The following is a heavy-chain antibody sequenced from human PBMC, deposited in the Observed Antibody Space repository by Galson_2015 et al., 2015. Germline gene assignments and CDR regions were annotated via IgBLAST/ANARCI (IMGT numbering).Heavy chain of an antibody. D-gene: IGHD3-22*01. CDR3: TRSYDRGPGAFDI. CDR2: IKSKTDGGTT. Sequence: RIKSKTDGGTTDYAAPVKGRFTISRDDSKNTLYLQMNSLKTEDTAVYYCTRSYDRGPGAFDIWGQGTMVTVSS. V-gene: IGHV3-15*01. J-gene: IGHJ3*02.